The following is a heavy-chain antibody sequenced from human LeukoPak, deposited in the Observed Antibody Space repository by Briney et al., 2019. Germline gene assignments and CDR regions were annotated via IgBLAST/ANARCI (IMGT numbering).Heavy chain of an antibody. Sequence: GASAKVSCKTSGSTFTGAYMHWVRQAPGQGLEWMGWVNPNSGETKFAQKFQGRVTMTRDTSIRTVYMDLGGLRSDDTAVYYCARVLFNSGYNYWGQGSLVTVSS. CDR3: ARVLFNSGYNY. CDR2: VNPNSGET. J-gene: IGHJ4*02. CDR1: GSTFTGAY. D-gene: IGHD3-9*01. V-gene: IGHV1-2*02.